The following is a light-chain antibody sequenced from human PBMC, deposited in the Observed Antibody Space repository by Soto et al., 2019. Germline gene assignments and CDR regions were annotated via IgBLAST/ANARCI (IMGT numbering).Light chain of an antibody. CDR1: TSNIGLNT. CDR3: AAWDGSLNGPV. V-gene: IGLV1-44*01. Sequence: QPVLTQPPSASGTPGQRVTISCSGSTSNIGLNTVNWYQQLPGTAPKLLTYSDNQRPAGVPDRFSGSRSGTSASLAISGLQSEDEADYYCAAWDGSLNGPVFGGGTKVTVL. CDR2: SDN. J-gene: IGLJ2*01.